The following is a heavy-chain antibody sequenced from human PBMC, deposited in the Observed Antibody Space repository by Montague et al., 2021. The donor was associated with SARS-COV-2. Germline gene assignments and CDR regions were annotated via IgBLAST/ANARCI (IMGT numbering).Heavy chain of an antibody. J-gene: IGHJ4*02. V-gene: IGHV4-34*01. CDR3: ARVSLAAAATRSDY. CDR1: GGSFSSYY. CDR2: INHSGSS. Sequence: SETLSLTCAVSGGSFSSYYWSWIRQPPGKGLEWIAEINHSGSSNYDPSLKSRVTMSVDTSKNQFSLKLTSVTAADTAVYYCARVSLAAAATRSDYWGQGTLVTVSS. D-gene: IGHD6-13*01.